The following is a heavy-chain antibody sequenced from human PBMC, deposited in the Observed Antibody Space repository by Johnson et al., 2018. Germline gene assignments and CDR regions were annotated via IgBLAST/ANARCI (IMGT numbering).Heavy chain of an antibody. J-gene: IGHJ1*01. V-gene: IGHV1-69*09. CDR2: IIPVLEIA. CDR3: ASGPCNDGRCYPTLFQD. Sequence: QVQLLESGAEVKKXGSSVKVSCRASGGTFGNYSIIWLRQAPGQGLEWMGRIIPVLEIANYALSFQGRVTITADKSTSTASVALSSLRSEDTAMYYCASGPCNDGRCYPTLFQDWGQGTLVTVSS. CDR1: GGTFGNYS. D-gene: IGHD2-15*01.